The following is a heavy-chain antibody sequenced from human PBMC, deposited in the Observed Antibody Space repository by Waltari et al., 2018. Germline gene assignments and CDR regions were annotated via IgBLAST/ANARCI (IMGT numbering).Heavy chain of an antibody. D-gene: IGHD1-20*01. CDR1: GYTFTGYY. V-gene: IGHV1-2*06. CDR3: ARAHNWNDGGWGP. Sequence: QVQLVQSGAEVKKPGASVKVSCKASGYTFTGYYMHLVRQAPGQGLEWMGRINPNSGGTNYAQKCQGRGTMTRDTSIRTAYMGLGRLRSDDTAVYDCARAHNWNDGGWGPWGQGTLVTVSS. J-gene: IGHJ5*02. CDR2: INPNSGGT.